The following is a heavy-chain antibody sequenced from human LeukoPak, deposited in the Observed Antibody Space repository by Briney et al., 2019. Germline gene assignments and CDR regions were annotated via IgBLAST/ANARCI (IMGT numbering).Heavy chain of an antibody. CDR3: ASSMVRGVIITEVSFDY. CDR2: IYSGGST. CDR1: GFTFSILD. J-gene: IGHJ4*02. Sequence: GGSLRLSCAASGFTFSILDMSWVRQAPGKGLEWVSVIYSGGSTYYADSVKGRFTISRDNSKNTLYLQMNSLRAEDTAVYYCASSMVRGVIITEVSFDYWGQGTLVTVSS. V-gene: IGHV3-53*01. D-gene: IGHD3-10*01.